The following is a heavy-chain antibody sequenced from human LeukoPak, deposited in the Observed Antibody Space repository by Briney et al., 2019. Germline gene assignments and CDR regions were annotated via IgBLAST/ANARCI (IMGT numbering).Heavy chain of an antibody. CDR2: ISYDGSNK. Sequence: GGSLRLSCAASGFTFSSYAMHWVRQAPGKGLEWVAVISYDGSNKYYADSVKGRFTISRDNSKNALYLQMNSLRAEDTAVYYCARARYSGPGYFDYWGQGTLVTVSS. V-gene: IGHV3-30*04. J-gene: IGHJ4*02. CDR3: ARARYSGPGYFDY. D-gene: IGHD5-12*01. CDR1: GFTFSSYA.